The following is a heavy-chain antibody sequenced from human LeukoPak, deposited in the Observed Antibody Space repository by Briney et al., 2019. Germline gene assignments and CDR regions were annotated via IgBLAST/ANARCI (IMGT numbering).Heavy chain of an antibody. V-gene: IGHV4-59*01. CDR2: IHHTGSF. D-gene: IGHD3-16*01. Sequence: SETLSLTCTIFGASTSDYYWSWVRQPSGKGLEWIGYIHHTGSFDYNPSLNSRATISLDTSKNQFSLKLTSVTAADTAVYYCTRGHWALDCWGQGPLVTVSS. CDR3: TRGHWALDC. J-gene: IGHJ4*02. CDR1: GASTSDYY.